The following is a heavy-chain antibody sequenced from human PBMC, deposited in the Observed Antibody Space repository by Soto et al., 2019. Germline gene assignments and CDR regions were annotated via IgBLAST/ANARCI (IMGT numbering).Heavy chain of an antibody. D-gene: IGHD1-1*01. V-gene: IGHV4-31*03. CDR1: GGSIRNGNYY. CDR3: AKNETTRPWFDP. J-gene: IGHJ5*02. CDR2: IYYIGTT. Sequence: QVQLQESGPGLVKASQTLSLTCTVSGGSIRNGNYYLSWIRQLPGKGLEWIGNIYYIGTTSYKPSLKSRVLISIDTSKNQVSLELTSVLAADTAVYYCAKNETTRPWFDPWCQGTLVTVSS.